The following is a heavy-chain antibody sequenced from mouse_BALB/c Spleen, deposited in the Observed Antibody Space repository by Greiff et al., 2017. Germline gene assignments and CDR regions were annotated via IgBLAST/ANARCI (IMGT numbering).Heavy chain of an antibody. V-gene: IGHV1-54*03. Sequence: VQVVESGAELVRPGTSVKVSCKASGYAFTNYLIEWVKQRPGQGLEWIGVINPGSGGTNYNEKFKGKATLTADKSSSTAYMQLSSLTSDDSAVYFCARSYYGFWGQGTTLTVSS. D-gene: IGHD1-2*01. J-gene: IGHJ2*01. CDR3: ARSYYGF. CDR2: INPGSGGT. CDR1: GYAFTNYL.